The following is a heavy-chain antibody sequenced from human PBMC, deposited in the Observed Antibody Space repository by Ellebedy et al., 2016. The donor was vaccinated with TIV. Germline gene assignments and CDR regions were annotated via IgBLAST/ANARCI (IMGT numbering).Heavy chain of an antibody. Sequence: AASVKVSCKASGYTFTSFGISWVRQAPGQGLEWMGWISAYNGNTNYAQKFQGRVTMITDTSTSTAYMELRSLRSDDTAVYYCARDRWTRLERRNNWFDPWGQGTLVTVSS. CDR3: ARDRWTRLERRNNWFDP. CDR1: GYTFTSFG. J-gene: IGHJ5*02. CDR2: ISAYNGNT. V-gene: IGHV1-18*01. D-gene: IGHD1-1*01.